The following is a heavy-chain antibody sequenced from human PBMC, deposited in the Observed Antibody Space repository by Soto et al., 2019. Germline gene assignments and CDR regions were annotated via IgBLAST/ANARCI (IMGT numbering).Heavy chain of an antibody. D-gene: IGHD3-10*01. CDR2: IYYSGSS. V-gene: IGHV4-39*01. CDR3: ARNEYYASGSYS. J-gene: IGHJ5*02. Sequence: QLQLQESGPGLVKPSETLSLTCTVSGGSISSINDYWGWIRQPPGKGLEWIGSIYYSGSSYYNPSLKSRVTISVDTSKNQFSLKLDSVTAADTAVYYFARNEYYASGSYSWGQGTLVTVSS. CDR1: GGSISSINDY.